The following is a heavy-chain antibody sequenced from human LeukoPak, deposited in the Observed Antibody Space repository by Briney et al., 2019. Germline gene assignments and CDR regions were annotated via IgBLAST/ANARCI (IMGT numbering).Heavy chain of an antibody. V-gene: IGHV4-34*01. CDR3: ARDREVTGNNGAFDI. CDR2: INHSGST. J-gene: IGHJ3*02. Sequence: SETLSLTCAVYGGSFSGYYWSWIRQPPGKGLEWIGEINHSGSTNYNPSLKSRVTISVDASKNQFSLKLSSVTAADTAVYYCARDREVTGNNGAFDIWGQGTMVTVSS. D-gene: IGHD1-20*01. CDR1: GGSFSGYY.